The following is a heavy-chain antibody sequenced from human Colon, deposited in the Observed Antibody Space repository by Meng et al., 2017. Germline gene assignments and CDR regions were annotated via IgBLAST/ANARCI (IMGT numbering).Heavy chain of an antibody. Sequence: SVKVFCKASGFTFTSSAVQWVRQARGQRLEWIGWIVVGSGNTNYAQKFQERVTITRDMSTSTAYMELSSLRTEDTAVYYCAAAASVVTEYYFDYWGQGTLVTVSS. J-gene: IGHJ4*02. V-gene: IGHV1-58*01. CDR3: AAAASVVTEYYFDY. D-gene: IGHD3-22*01. CDR1: GFTFTSSA. CDR2: IVVGSGNT.